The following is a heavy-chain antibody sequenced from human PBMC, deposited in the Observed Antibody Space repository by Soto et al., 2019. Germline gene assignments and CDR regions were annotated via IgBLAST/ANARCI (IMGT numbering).Heavy chain of an antibody. CDR1: GFTFSSYG. CDR3: AKAGSSTWDQYFQH. Sequence: QVPLVESGGGVVQPGRSLRLSCAASGFTFSSYGMHWVRQAPGKGLEWVAVISYDGSNKYYADSVKGRFTISRDNSKNTLYLQMNSLRAEDTAVYYCAKAGSSTWDQYFQHWGQGTLVTVSS. CDR2: ISYDGSNK. J-gene: IGHJ1*01. D-gene: IGHD1-26*01. V-gene: IGHV3-30*18.